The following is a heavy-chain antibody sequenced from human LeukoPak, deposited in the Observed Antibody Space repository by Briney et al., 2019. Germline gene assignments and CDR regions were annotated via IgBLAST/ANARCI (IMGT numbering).Heavy chain of an antibody. Sequence: PGGSLRLSCAASGFTFSSHAMSWVRQAPGKGLEWVSAISGSGGSTYYADSVKGRFTISRDNSKNTLYLQMNSLRAEDTAVYYCAKDPRRIAVAGTGGYWGQGTLVTVSS. J-gene: IGHJ4*02. D-gene: IGHD6-19*01. CDR1: GFTFSSHA. CDR2: ISGSGGST. CDR3: AKDPRRIAVAGTGGY. V-gene: IGHV3-23*01.